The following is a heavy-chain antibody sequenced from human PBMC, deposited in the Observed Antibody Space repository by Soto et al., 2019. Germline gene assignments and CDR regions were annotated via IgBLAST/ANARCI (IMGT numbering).Heavy chain of an antibody. CDR2: IIPIFGTA. D-gene: IGHD5-18*01. CDR1: GGTFSSYA. J-gene: IGHJ4*02. CDR3: AMSKYSYGYSFDY. V-gene: IGHV1-69*13. Sequence: SVKVSCKASGGTFSSYAINWVRQAPGQGLEWMGGIIPIFGTANYAPKFQGRVTITADESATTGYMELSSLRSEDTALYYCAMSKYSYGYSFDYWGQGTLVTVSS.